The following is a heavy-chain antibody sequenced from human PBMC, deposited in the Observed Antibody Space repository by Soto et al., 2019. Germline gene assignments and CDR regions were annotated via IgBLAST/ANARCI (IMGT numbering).Heavy chain of an antibody. V-gene: IGHV1-18*01. J-gene: IGHJ3*02. CDR1: GYTFTSYG. CDR2: ISAYNGNT. Sequence: ASVKVSCKASGYTFTSYGISWVRQAPGQGLEWMGWISAYNGNTNYAQKLQGRVTMTTDTSTSTAYMELRSLRSDDTAVYYCARDVAAADPTSGAFDIWGQGTMVTVSS. CDR3: ARDVAAADPTSGAFDI. D-gene: IGHD6-13*01.